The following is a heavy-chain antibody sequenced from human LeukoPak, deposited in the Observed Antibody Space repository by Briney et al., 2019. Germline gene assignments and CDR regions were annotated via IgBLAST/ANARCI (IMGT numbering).Heavy chain of an antibody. J-gene: IGHJ6*03. D-gene: IGHD3-10*01. V-gene: IGHV3-9*01. Sequence: GGSQRLSCAASGFTFDDYAMHWVRQAPGKGLEWVSGISWNSGSIGYADSVKGRFTISRDNAKNSLYLQMNSLRAEDTALYYCAKDSAGYYYYMDVWGKGTTVTISS. CDR3: AKDSAGYYYYMDV. CDR1: GFTFDDYA. CDR2: ISWNSGSI.